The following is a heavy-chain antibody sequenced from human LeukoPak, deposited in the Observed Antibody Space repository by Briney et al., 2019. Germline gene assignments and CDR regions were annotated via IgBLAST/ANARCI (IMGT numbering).Heavy chain of an antibody. CDR1: GFTFSNAW. Sequence: PGGPLRLSCAASGFTFSNAWMSWVRQAPGKGLEWVSAISGSGGSTYYADSVKGRFTISRDNSKNTLYLQMNSLRAEDTAVYYCAKDRGDDFWSGYYGAYLDYWGQGTLVTVSS. CDR3: AKDRGDDFWSGYYGAYLDY. V-gene: IGHV3-23*01. D-gene: IGHD3-3*01. CDR2: ISGSGGST. J-gene: IGHJ4*02.